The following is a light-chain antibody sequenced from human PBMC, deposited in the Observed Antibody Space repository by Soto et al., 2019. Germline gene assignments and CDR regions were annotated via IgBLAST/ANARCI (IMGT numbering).Light chain of an antibody. CDR3: LQSYSTPYT. CDR2: GAS. Sequence: DIQMTHSPPSLSASVGARVTITCRATQSISNYLNWYQQKPGKAPKLLIYGASSLESGVPSRFSGSGSGTDFTITIASLQPEDFGTYYCLQSYSTPYTFGQGTILEIK. V-gene: IGKV1-39*01. CDR1: QSISNY. J-gene: IGKJ2*01.